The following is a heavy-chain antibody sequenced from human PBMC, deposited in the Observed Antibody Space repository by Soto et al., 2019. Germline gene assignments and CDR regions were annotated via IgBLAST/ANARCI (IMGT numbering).Heavy chain of an antibody. CDR3: TTDRTAVAGTGGAFDI. J-gene: IGHJ3*02. CDR1: GFTFSNAW. Sequence: GGSLRLSCAASGFTFSNAWMSGVRQAPGKGLEWVGRIKSKTDGGTTDYASPVKGRFTISRDDSKNTLYLQMNSLKTDDTAVYYCTTDRTAVAGTGGAFDIWGQGTMVTVSS. V-gene: IGHV3-15*01. D-gene: IGHD6-19*01. CDR2: IKSKTDGGTT.